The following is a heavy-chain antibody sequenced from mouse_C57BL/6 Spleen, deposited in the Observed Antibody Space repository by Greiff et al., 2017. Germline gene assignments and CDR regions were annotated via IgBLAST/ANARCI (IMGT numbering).Heavy chain of an antibody. D-gene: IGHD2-4*01. CDR1: GYTFTRYW. Sequence: QSCKASGYTFTRYWMQWVKQRPGQGLEWIGEIDPSDSYTNYNQKFKGKATLTVDTSSSTAYMQLSSLTSEDSAVYYCARWRGYDYDGFAYWGQGTLVTVSA. CDR3: ARWRGYDYDGFAY. J-gene: IGHJ3*01. CDR2: IDPSDSYT. V-gene: IGHV1-50*01.